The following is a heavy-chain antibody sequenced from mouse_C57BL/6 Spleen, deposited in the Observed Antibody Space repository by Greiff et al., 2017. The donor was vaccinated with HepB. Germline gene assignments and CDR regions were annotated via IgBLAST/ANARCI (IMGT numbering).Heavy chain of an antibody. CDR2: ISGGGGNT. J-gene: IGHJ2*01. Sequence: EVHLVESGGGLVKPGGSLKLSCAASGFTFSSYTMSWVRQTPEKRLEWVATISGGGGNTYYPDSVKGRFTISRDNAKNTLYLQMSSLRSEDTALYYCARQEAFDYWGQGTTLTVSS. V-gene: IGHV5-9*01. CDR3: ARQEAFDY. CDR1: GFTFSSYT.